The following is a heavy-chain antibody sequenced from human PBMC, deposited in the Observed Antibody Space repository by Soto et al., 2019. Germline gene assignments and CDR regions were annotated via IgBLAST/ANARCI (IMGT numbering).Heavy chain of an antibody. CDR2: ISSSSSYT. Sequence: QVQLVESGGGLVKPGGSLRLSCAASGFTFSDYYMSWIRQAPGKGLEWVSYISSSSSYTNYADSVKARFTISRDNAKNARYLQMNSLRAEDTAVYYCARGSSGIAARRWFDPWGQGTLVTVSS. D-gene: IGHD6-6*01. V-gene: IGHV3-11*06. J-gene: IGHJ5*02. CDR1: GFTFSDYY. CDR3: ARGSSGIAARRWFDP.